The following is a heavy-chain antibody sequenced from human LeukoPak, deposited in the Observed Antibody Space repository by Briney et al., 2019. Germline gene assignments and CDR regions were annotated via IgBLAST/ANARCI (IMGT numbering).Heavy chain of an antibody. CDR2: MNPNSGNT. J-gene: IGHJ5*02. V-gene: IGHV1-8*03. CDR1: GYTFTSYD. Sequence: ASVKVSCKASGYTFTSYDINWVRQATGQGLEWMGWMNPNSGNTGYAQKFQSRVTITRNTSISTAYMELSSLRSEDTAAYYCARGLVMGRAGPLGRGWFDPWGQGTLVTVSS. D-gene: IGHD3-10*01. CDR3: ARGLVMGRAGPLGRGWFDP.